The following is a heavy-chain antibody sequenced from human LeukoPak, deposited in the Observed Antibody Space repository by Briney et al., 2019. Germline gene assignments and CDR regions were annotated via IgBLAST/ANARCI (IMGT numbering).Heavy chain of an antibody. J-gene: IGHJ4*02. CDR1: GYTFTSYA. CDR3: ARGGGYNDY. D-gene: IGHD5-24*01. CDR2: ISAYNGNT. V-gene: IGHV1-18*01. Sequence: ASVKVSCKASGYTFTSYAMNWVRQAPGQGLEWMGWISAYNGNTNYAQNLQGSVTMTTDTPASTAYMELRSLTSDDTAVYYCARGGGYNDYWGQGTLVTVSS.